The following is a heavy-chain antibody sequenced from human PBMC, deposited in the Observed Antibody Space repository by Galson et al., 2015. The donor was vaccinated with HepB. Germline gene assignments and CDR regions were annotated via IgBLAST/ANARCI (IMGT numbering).Heavy chain of an antibody. V-gene: IGHV1-18*01. CDR2: IIPYNGNT. CDR3: ARDRGIAVAGTGAYFDY. CDR1: DHTFINYG. J-gene: IGHJ4*02. D-gene: IGHD6-19*01. Sequence: SVKVFCKASDHTFINYGITWVRQAPGQGLEWVGWIIPYNGNTNYAQKFQGRVTMTTDTSTNTAYMELRSLRSDDTAVYYCARDRGIAVAGTGAYFDYWGQGTLVTVSS.